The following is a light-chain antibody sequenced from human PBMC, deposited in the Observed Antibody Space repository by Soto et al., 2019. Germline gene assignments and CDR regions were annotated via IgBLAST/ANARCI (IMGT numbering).Light chain of an antibody. CDR2: GAS. Sequence: SQSVSTNQLAWYQQKPGQAPRLLIYGASSRATGTPDRFSGSGSGTDFTLTISRLEPEDFTVYYCQQDGRSTQPFGEVTNVAIK. J-gene: IGKJ4*01. CDR3: QQDGRSTQP. CDR1: QSVSTNQ. V-gene: IGKV3-20*01.